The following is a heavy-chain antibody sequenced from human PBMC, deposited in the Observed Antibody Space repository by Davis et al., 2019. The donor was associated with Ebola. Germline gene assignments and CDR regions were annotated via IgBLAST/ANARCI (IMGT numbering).Heavy chain of an antibody. CDR3: VRILAVYANALDI. J-gene: IGHJ3*02. CDR1: GYSFTNYW. V-gene: IGHV5-51*01. Sequence: GGSLKISCKGSGYSFTNYWIGWVRQMPGKGLEWMGIVYPGDSDTRYSPSFQGQVTISADKSISTAYLQWSSLKASDTAMYYCVRILAVYANALDIWGQGTMVTVSS. D-gene: IGHD2-8*02. CDR2: VYPGDSDT.